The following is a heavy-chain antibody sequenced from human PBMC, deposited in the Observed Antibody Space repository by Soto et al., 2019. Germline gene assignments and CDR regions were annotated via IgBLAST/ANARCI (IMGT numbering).Heavy chain of an antibody. J-gene: IGHJ5*02. V-gene: IGHV3-23*01. CDR1: GFTFSNYA. CDR3: AKKIYHRFDP. Sequence: GGSLRLSCTASGFTFSNYAMTWVRQAPGKGLEWVSAISTGGENTYYADSLEGRFTISRDNSKNTLYLQMSSLRAEDTAVYYCAKKIYHRFDPWGQGTLVTVSS. D-gene: IGHD5-12*01. CDR2: ISTGGENT.